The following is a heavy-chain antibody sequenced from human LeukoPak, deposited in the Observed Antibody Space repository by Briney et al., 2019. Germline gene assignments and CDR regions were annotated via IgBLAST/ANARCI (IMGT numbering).Heavy chain of an antibody. CDR3: ARGPYDSSGYYSDY. Sequence: SETLSLTCTVSGGSISSYYWSWIRQPPGKGLEWIGYIYYSGSTNYNPSLKSRVTISVDTSKNQFSLKLSSATAADTAVYYCARGPYDSSGYYSDYWGQGTLVTVSS. V-gene: IGHV4-59*01. CDR1: GGSISSYY. CDR2: IYYSGST. J-gene: IGHJ4*02. D-gene: IGHD3-22*01.